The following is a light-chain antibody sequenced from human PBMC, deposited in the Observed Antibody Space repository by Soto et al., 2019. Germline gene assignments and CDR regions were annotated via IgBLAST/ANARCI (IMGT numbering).Light chain of an antibody. CDR2: GAS. CDR3: QQYGSSPKT. J-gene: IGKJ1*01. Sequence: VVLTQSSGTLSLSPGERATLSCRAIQSLSSSYLAWYQQKPGQAPRLLIYGASSRATGIPDRFSGSGSGTDFTLTISRMEPEDFAVYYCQQYGSSPKTFGQGTKVDIK. CDR1: QSLSSSY. V-gene: IGKV3-20*01.